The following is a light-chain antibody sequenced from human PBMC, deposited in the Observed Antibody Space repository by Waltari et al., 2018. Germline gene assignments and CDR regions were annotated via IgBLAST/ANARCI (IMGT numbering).Light chain of an antibody. CDR2: VNSDGSH. V-gene: IGLV4-69*01. CDR3: QTGGHGTWV. CDR1: SGHSSND. Sequence: QLVLPQSPSASASLGALVKLTCTLSSGHSSNDIAWIQQQPEKGPRYLMKVNSDGSHSKGDEIPVRFSGSSSGAERCLTSSGHQSGDEADYYCQTGGHGTWVFGGGTKLTVL. J-gene: IGLJ3*02.